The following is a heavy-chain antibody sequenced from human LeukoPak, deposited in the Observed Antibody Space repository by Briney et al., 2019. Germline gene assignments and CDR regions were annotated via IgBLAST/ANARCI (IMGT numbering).Heavy chain of an antibody. D-gene: IGHD4-17*01. Sequence: SETLSLTCTVSGGSISSSSYYWGWIRQPPGKGLEWIGSIYYSGSTYYNPSLKSRVTISVDTSKNQFSLKLSSVTAADTAVYYCARGHQDYGDSTSFDYWGQGTLVTVSS. J-gene: IGHJ4*02. CDR2: IYYSGST. V-gene: IGHV4-39*07. CDR1: GGSISSSSYY. CDR3: ARGHQDYGDSTSFDY.